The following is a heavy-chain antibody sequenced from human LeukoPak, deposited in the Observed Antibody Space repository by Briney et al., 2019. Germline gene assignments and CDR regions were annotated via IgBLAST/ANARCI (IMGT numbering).Heavy chain of an antibody. CDR1: GFTLSDYW. CDR3: AREGTASIDY. CDR2: LSSDGTDR. D-gene: IGHD3-10*01. V-gene: IGHV3-74*01. Sequence: PGGSLRLSCAASGFTLSDYWMYWVRQAPGKGLVCVSRLSSDGTDRRYADSVRGRFTISRDSAKNTMYLQMNSLRAEDTAVYYCAREGTASIDYWGQGTLVNVSS. J-gene: IGHJ4*02.